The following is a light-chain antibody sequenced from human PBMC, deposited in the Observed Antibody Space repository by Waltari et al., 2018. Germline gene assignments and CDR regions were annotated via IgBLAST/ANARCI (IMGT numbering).Light chain of an antibody. Sequence: QSVLIQPASVSGSPRQSIIISCTGTSGDIGRYNFASWYQQHPGKVPKLFIFEVPNRPSGVSHRFSCSKSGNTASLTISGLQAEDEADYYCSSYTDSDSVVFGGGTKLTVL. CDR3: SSYTDSDSVV. J-gene: IGLJ2*01. CDR1: SGDIGRYNF. V-gene: IGLV2-14*01. CDR2: EVP.